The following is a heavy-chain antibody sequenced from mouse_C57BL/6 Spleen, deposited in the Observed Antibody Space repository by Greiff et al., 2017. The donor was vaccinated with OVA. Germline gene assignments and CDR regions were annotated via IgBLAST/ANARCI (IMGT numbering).Heavy chain of an antibody. V-gene: IGHV5-17*01. CDR1: GFTFSDYG. Sequence: EVHLVESGGGLVKPGGSLKLSCAASGFTFSDYGMHWVRQAPEKGLEWVAYISSGSSTIYYADTVKGRFTISRDNAKNTLFLQMTSLRSEDTAMYYCANEGKWGQGTLVTVSA. J-gene: IGHJ3*02. CDR2: ISSGSSTI. CDR3: ANEGK.